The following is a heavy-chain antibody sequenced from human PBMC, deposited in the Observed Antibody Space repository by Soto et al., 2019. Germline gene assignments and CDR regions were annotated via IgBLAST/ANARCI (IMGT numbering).Heavy chain of an antibody. J-gene: IGHJ6*01. Sequence: EVQLLESGGGLVQPGGSLRLSCAASGFTFNNYAMTWVRQYPGKGLEWVSTISGSDGSTYYAYSVKGRFTISRDNSKNALYLQTNSLRAEDPALYYCVKDWNDDTCPCMDVWGQGTTVTVSS. CDR2: ISGSDGST. D-gene: IGHD1-1*01. CDR1: GFTFNNYA. CDR3: VKDWNDDTCPCMDV. V-gene: IGHV3-23*01.